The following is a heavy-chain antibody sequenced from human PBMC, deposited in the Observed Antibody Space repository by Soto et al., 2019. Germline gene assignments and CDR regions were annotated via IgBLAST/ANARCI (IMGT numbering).Heavy chain of an antibody. V-gene: IGHV3-33*01. Sequence: PGGSLRLSCAASGFTFSSYGMHWVRQAPGKGLEWVAVIWYDGSNKYYADSVKGRFTISRDNSKNTLYLQMNSLRAEDTAVYYCARDIQTGLDTAMFGYYYYGMDVWGQGTTVTVSS. CDR3: ARDIQTGLDTAMFGYYYYGMDV. CDR1: GFTFSSYG. CDR2: IWYDGSNK. D-gene: IGHD5-18*01. J-gene: IGHJ6*02.